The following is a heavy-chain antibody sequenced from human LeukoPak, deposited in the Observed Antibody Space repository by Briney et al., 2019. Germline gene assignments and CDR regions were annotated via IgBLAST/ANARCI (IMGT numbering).Heavy chain of an antibody. CDR1: GFTFSSYG. CDR2: ISGSGGST. CDR3: AKGPLDYIHGTHYFDY. Sequence: PAGGSLRLSCAASGFTFSSYGMSWVRQAPGKGLEWVSAISGSGGSTHYADSVKGRFTISRDNSKSTLYLQMNILRAEDTAVYYCAKGPLDYIHGTHYFDYWGQGTLVTVSS. J-gene: IGHJ4*02. D-gene: IGHD4-11*01. V-gene: IGHV3-23*01.